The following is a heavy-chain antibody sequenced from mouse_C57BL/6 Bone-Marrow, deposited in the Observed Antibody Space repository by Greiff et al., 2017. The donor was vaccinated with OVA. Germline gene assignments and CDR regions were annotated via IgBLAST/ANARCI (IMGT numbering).Heavy chain of an antibody. CDR1: GFSLTSYA. CDR3: ARKRYGSSYWYFDV. J-gene: IGHJ1*03. Sequence: QVQLKESGPGLVAPSPCLSITCTVSGFSLTSYAISWVRQPPGKGLEWLGVIWTGGGTNYNSALKSRLSISKDNSKSQVFLKMNSLQTDDTARYYCARKRYGSSYWYFDVWGTGTTVTVSS. CDR2: IWTGGGT. V-gene: IGHV2-9-1*01. D-gene: IGHD1-1*01.